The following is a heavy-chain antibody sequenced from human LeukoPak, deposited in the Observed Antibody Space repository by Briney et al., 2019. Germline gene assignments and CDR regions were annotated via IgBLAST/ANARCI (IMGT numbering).Heavy chain of an antibody. CDR1: GFTFDDYA. V-gene: IGHV3-9*01. Sequence: GRSLRLSCAASGFTFDDYAMHWVRQAPGKGLEWVSGISWNSGSIGYADSVKGRFTISRDNAKNSLYLQMNSLRAEDTALYYCARNLVKMVGYWGQGTLVTVSS. D-gene: IGHD4-23*01. J-gene: IGHJ4*02. CDR2: ISWNSGSI. CDR3: ARNLVKMVGY.